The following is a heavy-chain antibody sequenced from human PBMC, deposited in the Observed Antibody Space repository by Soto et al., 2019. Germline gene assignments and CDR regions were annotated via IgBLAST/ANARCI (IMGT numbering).Heavy chain of an antibody. CDR1: GGSINSGGYY. CDR2: IYYSGST. Sequence: QVQLQESGPGLVKPSQTLSLICTVSGGSINSGGYYWSWIRQHPGKGLEWIGYIYYSGSTYYNPFLRSRVTISAGASDTQSSLKLSSVTAGDSAVDACARAYRQAVYRSSCVFDPWGQPTMLNLSP. J-gene: IGHJ5*02. D-gene: IGHD6-13*01. V-gene: IGHV4-31*03. CDR3: ARAYRQAVYRSSCVFDP.